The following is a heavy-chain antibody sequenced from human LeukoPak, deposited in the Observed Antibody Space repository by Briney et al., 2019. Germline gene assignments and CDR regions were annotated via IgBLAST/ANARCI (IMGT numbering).Heavy chain of an antibody. CDR1: GGSISSSSYY. Sequence: SETLSLTCTVSGGSISSSSYYWGWIRQPPGKGLEWIGSIYYSGSTYYNPSLKSRVTISVDTSKNQFSLKLSSVTAADTAVYYCARRRVGATRFIDYWGQGTLVTVSS. CDR2: IYYSGST. J-gene: IGHJ4*02. CDR3: ARRRVGATRFIDY. D-gene: IGHD1-26*01. V-gene: IGHV4-39*01.